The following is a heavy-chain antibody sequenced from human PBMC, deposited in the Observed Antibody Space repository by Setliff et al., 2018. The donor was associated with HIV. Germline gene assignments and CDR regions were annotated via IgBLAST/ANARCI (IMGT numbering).Heavy chain of an antibody. J-gene: IGHJ4*02. CDR1: GGTFSSYT. D-gene: IGHD4-17*01. CDR3: ARADAYGDYDC. CDR2: IIPIFRTP. Sequence: ASVKVSCKASGGTFSSYTISWVRQAPGQGLEWMGGIIPIFRTPKYAQKFQDRVTISADESTSTAYMELSSLRSDDTAVYYCARADAYGDYDCWGQGTLVTVSS. V-gene: IGHV1-69*13.